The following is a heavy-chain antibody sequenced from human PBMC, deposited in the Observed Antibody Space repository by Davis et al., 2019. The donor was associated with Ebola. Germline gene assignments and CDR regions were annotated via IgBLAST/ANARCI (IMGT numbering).Heavy chain of an antibody. V-gene: IGHV3-21*01. J-gene: IGHJ6*02. D-gene: IGHD6-6*01. CDR2: ISSSSSYI. CDR1: GFTFSSYS. CDR3: ARSSIAARPGYYYGMDV. Sequence: GESLKISCAASGFTFSSYSMNWVRQAPGKELEWVSSISSSSSYIYYADSVKGRFTISRDNAKNSLYLQMNSLRAEDTAVYYCARSSIAARPGYYYGMDVWGQGTTVTVSS.